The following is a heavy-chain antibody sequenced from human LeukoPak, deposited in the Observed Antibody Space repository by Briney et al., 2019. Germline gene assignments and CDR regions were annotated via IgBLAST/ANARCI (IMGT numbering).Heavy chain of an antibody. J-gene: IGHJ4*02. Sequence: PSETLSLTCTVSGDSISRYYYNWLRQPAGKGLEWLGRIYRSGTTYYNPSLKSRLTISLDTSKNQLFLKMTSVTAADPALYFCALLGSSALDQWGQGDLGTV. CDR3: ALLGSSALDQ. D-gene: IGHD3-22*01. CDR2: IYRSGTT. V-gene: IGHV4-4*07. CDR1: GDSISRYY.